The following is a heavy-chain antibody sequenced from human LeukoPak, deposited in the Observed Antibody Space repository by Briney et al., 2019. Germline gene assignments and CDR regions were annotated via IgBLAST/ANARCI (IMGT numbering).Heavy chain of an antibody. CDR1: GFTFSIYA. Sequence: GGSLRLSCEASGFTFSIYAMRWVRQAPGKGLEWISTTNSGGTSTYYAESVKGRFTISRDNSKNTLYLQMSSLRVEDTAVYYCAKQSYARSLGEGGPGTLVSVSS. D-gene: IGHD2-8*01. CDR2: TNSGGTST. CDR3: AKQSYARSLGE. J-gene: IGHJ4*02. V-gene: IGHV3-23*01.